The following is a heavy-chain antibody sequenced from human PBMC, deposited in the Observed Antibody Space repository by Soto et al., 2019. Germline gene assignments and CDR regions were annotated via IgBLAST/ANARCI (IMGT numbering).Heavy chain of an antibody. Sequence: QGQLVQSGAELKKPGASVKVSCKASGYAFIDPYVHWLRRAHGQGLQWMGWINPNGGVTKVSQKCQGRVTMIGDTSINTGYTDLGGLTSDDMAVYSCARDLNPYFAPGSLYGVFDDWGQGTLVAVSS. J-gene: IGHJ4*02. D-gene: IGHD3-10*01. CDR3: ARDLNPYFAPGSLYGVFDD. V-gene: IGHV1-2*02. CDR1: GYAFIDPY. CDR2: INPNGGVT.